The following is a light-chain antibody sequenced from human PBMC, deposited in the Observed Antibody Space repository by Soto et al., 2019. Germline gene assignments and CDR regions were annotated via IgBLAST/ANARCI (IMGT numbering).Light chain of an antibody. CDR1: SSNIGSNY. V-gene: IGLV1-47*01. Sequence: QSVLTQPPSASGTPGQRVTISCSGSSSNIGSNYVYWYQQLPGTAPNLLIYRNNQRPSGVPDRFSGSRSGTSASLAISGLRSEDEADYYCAAWDDSLSGRVVFGGGTQLTVL. J-gene: IGLJ2*01. CDR3: AAWDDSLSGRVV. CDR2: RNN.